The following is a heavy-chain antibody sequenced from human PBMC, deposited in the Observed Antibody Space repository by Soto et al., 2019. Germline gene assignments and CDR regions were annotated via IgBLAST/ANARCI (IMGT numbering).Heavy chain of an antibody. Sequence: QVQLVQSGAEVKKPGASVKVSCKASGYTFTSYYMHWVRQAPGQGLERMGIINPSGGSTYYVQKFQGRVTMTRDTSTTTVYMELSSLTSEDTAVYYCARGSGVTVPEYWGQGTQVIVSS. CDR1: GYTFTSYY. D-gene: IGHD2-21*02. CDR3: ARGSGVTVPEY. V-gene: IGHV1-46*03. J-gene: IGHJ4*02. CDR2: INPSGGST.